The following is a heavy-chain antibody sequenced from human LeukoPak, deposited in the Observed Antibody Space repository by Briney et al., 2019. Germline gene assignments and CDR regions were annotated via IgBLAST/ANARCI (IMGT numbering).Heavy chain of an antibody. CDR2: ISDSGST. CDR1: GGSLSTHH. D-gene: IGHD3-22*01. Sequence: SETLSLTCVVSGGSLSTHHRSWIRQSPGRGLEWIGYISDSGSTNYNPSLKSRVTISVDTSKNQFSLMLSSVTAADTAVYYCARGYDSSAYCPFNYWGQGTLVTVSS. CDR3: ARGYDSSAYCPFNY. V-gene: IGHV4-59*11. J-gene: IGHJ4*02.